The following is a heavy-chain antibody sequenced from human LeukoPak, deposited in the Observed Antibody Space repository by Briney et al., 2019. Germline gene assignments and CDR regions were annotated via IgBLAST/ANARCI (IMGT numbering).Heavy chain of an antibody. CDR3: TSNPPGIARDGAEYFQH. D-gene: IGHD6-13*01. Sequence: GGSLRLSCAASGFTFSSDSMNWVRQAPGKGLEWVSSISSSSSHIYYADSVKGRFTISRDNAMNSLYLQMNSLRAEDTAVYYCTSNPPGIARDGAEYFQHWGQGTLVTVSS. CDR2: ISSSSSHI. CDR1: GFTFSSDS. J-gene: IGHJ1*01. V-gene: IGHV3-21*01.